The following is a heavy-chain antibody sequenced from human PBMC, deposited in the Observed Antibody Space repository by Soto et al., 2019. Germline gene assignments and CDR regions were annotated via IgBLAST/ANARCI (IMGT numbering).Heavy chain of an antibody. J-gene: IGHJ6*02. V-gene: IGHV3-15*07. CDR2: IKSKTDGGTT. D-gene: IGHD2-2*01. CDR1: GFTFSNAW. CDR3: PTSYCRSASCYYYYYGMDV. Sequence: EVQLVESGGGLVKPGGSLRLSCAASGFTFSNAWMNWVRQAPGKGLEWVGRIKSKTDGGTTDYAAPVKGRFTISRDDSRNTLYLQMNSLRTEDTAVYYCPTSYCRSASCYYYYYGMDVWGQGTTVTV.